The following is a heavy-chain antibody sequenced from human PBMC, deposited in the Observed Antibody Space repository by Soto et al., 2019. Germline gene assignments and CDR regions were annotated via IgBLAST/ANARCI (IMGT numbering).Heavy chain of an antibody. D-gene: IGHD3-3*01. CDR1: GGSFSGYY. CDR2: IDHSGYT. Sequence: SETLSLTCAVYGGSFSGYYWSWIRQPPGKGLEWIGEIDHSGYTNYNPSLKSRVTISVDTSKNQFSLRLTSVTAADTAVYYCARVRDWFDPWGQGTLVTVSS. V-gene: IGHV4-34*01. CDR3: ARVRDWFDP. J-gene: IGHJ5*02.